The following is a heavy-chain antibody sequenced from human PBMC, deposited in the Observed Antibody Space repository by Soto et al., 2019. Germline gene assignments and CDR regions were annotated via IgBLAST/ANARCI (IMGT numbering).Heavy chain of an antibody. D-gene: IGHD6-6*01. CDR2: IYHSGST. V-gene: IGHV4-30-2*01. Sequence: SETLSLTCAVSGGSISSGGYSWSWIRQPPGKGLEWIGYIYHSGSTYYNPSLKSRVTISVDRSKNQFSLKLSSVTAADTAVYYCARGLSIAARPDWFDPWGQGTLVTVSS. CDR1: GGSISSGGYS. CDR3: ARGLSIAARPDWFDP. J-gene: IGHJ5*02.